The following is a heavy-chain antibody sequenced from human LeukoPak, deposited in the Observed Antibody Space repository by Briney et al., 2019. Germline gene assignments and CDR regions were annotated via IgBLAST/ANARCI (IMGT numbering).Heavy chain of an antibody. Sequence: SETLSLTCTVSGGSISSYYWSWIRQPPGKGLEWIGYIYYSGSTNYNPSLKSRVTISVDTSQNQFSLKLSSVTAADTAVYYCAISQLVYRFDYWGQGTLVTVSS. CDR3: AISQLVYRFDY. CDR2: IYYSGST. CDR1: GGSISSYY. D-gene: IGHD6-6*01. V-gene: IGHV4-59*01. J-gene: IGHJ4*02.